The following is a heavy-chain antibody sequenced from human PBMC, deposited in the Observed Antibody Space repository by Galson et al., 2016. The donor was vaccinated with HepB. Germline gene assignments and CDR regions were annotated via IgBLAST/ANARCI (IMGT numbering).Heavy chain of an antibody. V-gene: IGHV3-23*01. D-gene: IGHD3-10*01. Sequence: SLRLSCAVSAGTFKNYAMNWVRQAPGKGLEWVAAISGSGGRTSYEDSVRGRFTISRDNSKNTLFLRMNSVGVEETAVYFCAKSGFFGELDKWGQGTGVVVSS. CDR3: AKSGFFGELDK. CDR1: AGTFKNYA. CDR2: ISGSGGRT. J-gene: IGHJ4*02.